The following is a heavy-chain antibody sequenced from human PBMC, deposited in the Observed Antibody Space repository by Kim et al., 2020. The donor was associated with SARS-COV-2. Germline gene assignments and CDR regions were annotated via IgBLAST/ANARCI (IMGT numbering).Heavy chain of an antibody. Sequence: ASVKVSCKASGYLFTGYYIYWVRQAPGQGLEWMGRINPNSGDTIHAQRFQGRVTMTRDTSISTAYMEVSRLRSDDTAVYYCARFSENFCSGGSCHSLYGMDVWGQGTTVTVSS. D-gene: IGHD2-15*01. CDR2: INPNSGDT. CDR3: ARFSENFCSGGSCHSLYGMDV. J-gene: IGHJ6*02. V-gene: IGHV1-2*06. CDR1: GYLFTGYY.